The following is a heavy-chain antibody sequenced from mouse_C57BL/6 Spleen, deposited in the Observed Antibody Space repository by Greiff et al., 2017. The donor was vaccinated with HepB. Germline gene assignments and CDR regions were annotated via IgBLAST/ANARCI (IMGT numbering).Heavy chain of an antibody. CDR3: ARRYGYDGAWFAY. CDR1: GYTFTDYY. Sequence: QVQLQQSGAELVRPGASVKLSCKASGYTFTDYYINWVKQRPGQGLEWIARIYPGSGNTYYNEKFKGKATLTAEKSSSTAYMQLSSLTSEDSAVYFCARRYGYDGAWFAYWGQGTLVTVSA. V-gene: IGHV1-76*01. CDR2: IYPGSGNT. D-gene: IGHD2-2*01. J-gene: IGHJ3*01.